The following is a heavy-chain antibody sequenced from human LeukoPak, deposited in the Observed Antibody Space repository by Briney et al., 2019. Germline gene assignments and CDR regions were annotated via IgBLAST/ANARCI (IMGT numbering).Heavy chain of an antibody. CDR2: ISAYNGNT. J-gene: IGHJ5*02. CDR3: ARECSYGSGAITLTHKDNWFDP. CDR1: GYTFTSYG. Sequence: ASVKVSCKASGYTFTSYGISWVRQAPGQGLEWMGWISAYNGNTNYAQKLQGRVTMTTDTSTSTAYMELRSLRSDDTAVYYCARECSYGSGAITLTHKDNWFDPWGQGTLVTVSS. D-gene: IGHD3-10*01. V-gene: IGHV1-18*01.